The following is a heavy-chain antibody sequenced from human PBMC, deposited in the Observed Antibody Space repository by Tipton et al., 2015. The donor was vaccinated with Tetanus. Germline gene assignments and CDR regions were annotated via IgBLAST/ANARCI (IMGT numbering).Heavy chain of an antibody. Sequence: TLSLTCTVSGGSISSTSYYWAWIRQPPGKGLEWIGTMYNSGATYYNPSLKGRVTISGDTSKNLFSLTSVTASDTAVYCCARPEASGRARGFDIWGQGTKVTVSP. CDR1: GGSISSTSYY. D-gene: IGHD3-10*01. J-gene: IGHJ3*02. V-gene: IGHV4-39*02. CDR2: MYNSGAT. CDR3: ARPEASGRARGFDI.